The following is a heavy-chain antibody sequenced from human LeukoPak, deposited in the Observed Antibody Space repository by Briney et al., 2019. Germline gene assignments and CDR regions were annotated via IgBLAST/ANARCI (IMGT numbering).Heavy chain of an antibody. V-gene: IGHV1-8*01. CDR3: ARGPYYYGSGSYLYYYYGMDV. J-gene: IGHJ6*02. CDR1: GYTFTSYD. D-gene: IGHD3-10*01. CDR2: MNPNSGNT. Sequence: ASVKVSCKASGYTFTSYDINWVRQATGQGLEWMGWMNPNSGNTGYAQKFQGRVTMTGNTSISTAYMELSSLRSEDTAVYYCARGPYYYGSGSYLYYYYGMDVWGQGTTVTVSS.